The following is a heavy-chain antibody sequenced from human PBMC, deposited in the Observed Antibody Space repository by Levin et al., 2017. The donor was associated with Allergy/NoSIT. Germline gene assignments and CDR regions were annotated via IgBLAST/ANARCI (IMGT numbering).Heavy chain of an antibody. J-gene: IGHJ3*02. V-gene: IGHV3-30-3*01. CDR3: ARDRGPGGYSSSSTDAFDI. Sequence: QAGGSLRLSCAASGFTFSSYAMHWVRQAPGKGLEWVAVISYDGSNKYYADSVKGRFTISRDNSKNTLYLQMNSLRAEDTAVYYCARDRGPGGYSSSSTDAFDIWGQGTMVTVSS. CDR1: GFTFSSYA. D-gene: IGHD6-6*01. CDR2: ISYDGSNK.